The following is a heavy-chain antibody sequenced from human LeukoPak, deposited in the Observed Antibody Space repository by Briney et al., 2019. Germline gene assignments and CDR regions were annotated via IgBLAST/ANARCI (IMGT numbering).Heavy chain of an antibody. CDR3: ARDGSGWSRDY. Sequence: GGSLRLSCAASGFNFSPCAMTWVRQAPGKGLEWVSTITAGTTHIYYADPVKGRFTTSRDDAKTSLYLQLSSLRTEDTAVYYCARDGSGWSRDYWGQGTLVTVSS. CDR1: GFNFSPCA. D-gene: IGHD6-13*01. CDR2: ITAGTTHI. J-gene: IGHJ4*02. V-gene: IGHV3-21*01.